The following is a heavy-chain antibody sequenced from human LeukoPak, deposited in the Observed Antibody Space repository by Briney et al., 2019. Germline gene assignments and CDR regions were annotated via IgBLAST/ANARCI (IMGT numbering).Heavy chain of an antibody. J-gene: IGHJ4*02. D-gene: IGHD6-6*01. CDR1: GFTFSSYG. CDR3: AKARSKAAGPGGFDY. CDR2: IWYDGSNK. Sequence: PGRSLRLSCAASGFTFSSYGMHWVRQAPGKGLEWVAVIWYDGSNKYYADSVKGRFTISRDNSKNTLYLQMNSLSAEDTAVYYCAKARSKAAGPGGFDYWGQGTLVTVSP. V-gene: IGHV3-33*06.